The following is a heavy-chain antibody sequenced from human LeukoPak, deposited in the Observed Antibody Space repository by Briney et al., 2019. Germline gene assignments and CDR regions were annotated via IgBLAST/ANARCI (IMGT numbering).Heavy chain of an antibody. V-gene: IGHV4-59*01. CDR2: IYYSGST. CDR3: ARAFTITFGGAYYFDY. D-gene: IGHD3-16*01. CDR1: GGSISSYY. J-gene: IGHJ4*02. Sequence: SETLSLTCTVSGGSISSYYWSWIRQPPGKGLEWIGYIYYSGSTNYNPSLKSQVTISVDTSKNQFSLKLSSVTAADTAVYYCARAFTITFGGAYYFDYWGQGTLVTVSS.